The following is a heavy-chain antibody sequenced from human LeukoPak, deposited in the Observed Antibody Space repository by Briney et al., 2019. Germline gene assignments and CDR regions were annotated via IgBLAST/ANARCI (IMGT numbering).Heavy chain of an antibody. CDR3: AKDFGELGYFDY. CDR1: GFTFSSYG. Sequence: GGPLRLSCSPSGFTFSSYGMQWAPRAPGRGPEGVAFIRYDESNKYYADSVKGRFTISRDNYKNTLYLQMNSLRAEDTAVYYCAKDFGELGYFDYWGQGTLVTVSS. D-gene: IGHD3-10*01. J-gene: IGHJ4*02. V-gene: IGHV3-30*02. CDR2: IRYDESNK.